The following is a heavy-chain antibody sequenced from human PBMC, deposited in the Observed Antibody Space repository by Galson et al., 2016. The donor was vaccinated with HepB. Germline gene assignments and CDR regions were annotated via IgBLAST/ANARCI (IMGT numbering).Heavy chain of an antibody. D-gene: IGHD1-14*01. CDR2: IDEDGSET. Sequence: SLRLSCAASGFIFSDDWMHWVRQTAGRGLVYIAHIDEDGSETSYADSVKGRFTISRDNAKNTVYLQMNRLRGDDTAVYFCAKGGPEGTGTLDFWGQGILVTVS. CDR3: AKGGPEGTGTLDF. J-gene: IGHJ4*02. V-gene: IGHV3-74*01. CDR1: GFIFSDDW.